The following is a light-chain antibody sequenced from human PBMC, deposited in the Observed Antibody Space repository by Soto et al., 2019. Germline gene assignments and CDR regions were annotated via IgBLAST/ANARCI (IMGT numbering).Light chain of an antibody. Sequence: DLVMTPSPLSLPVTPGEPASISCRSSQSLLHSNGYNYLDWYLQKPGKAPKLLIYKASTLKSGVPSRFSGSGSGTEFTLTISSLQPDDFATYYCQHYNSYSEAFGQGTKVDIK. CDR1: QSLLHSNGYNY. J-gene: IGKJ1*01. CDR2: KAS. V-gene: IGKV2-28*01. CDR3: QHYNSYSEA.